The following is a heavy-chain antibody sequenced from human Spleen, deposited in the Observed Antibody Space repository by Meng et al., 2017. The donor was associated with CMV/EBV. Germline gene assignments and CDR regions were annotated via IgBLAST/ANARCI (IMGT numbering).Heavy chain of an antibody. CDR2: INHRGTS. V-gene: IGHV4-34*01. D-gene: IGHD4-11*01. CDR3: ARGELISHYGPFALYSYYAMDV. CDR1: GASFMGYY. Sequence: SETLSLTCAVYGASFMGYYWTGIRQPPGKGLEWIGEINHRGTSNCIPSLKSGVTISVDTSKIQFSLKLTSVTAADTAVYFCARGELISHYGPFALYSYYAMDVWGQGTTVTVSS. J-gene: IGHJ6*02.